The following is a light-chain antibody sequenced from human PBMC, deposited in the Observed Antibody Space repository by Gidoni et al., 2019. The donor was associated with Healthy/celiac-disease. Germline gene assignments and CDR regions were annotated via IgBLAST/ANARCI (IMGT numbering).Light chain of an antibody. CDR3: QQRSNWPRRT. Sequence: DIVLTQSPATLSLSPGERATLSCRASQSVSSYLAWYQQKPGQAPRLLIYDASNRATGIPARFSGSGSGTDFTLTISSLGPEDFAVYYCQQRSNWPRRTFGQGTKVEIK. CDR2: DAS. V-gene: IGKV3-11*01. CDR1: QSVSSY. J-gene: IGKJ1*01.